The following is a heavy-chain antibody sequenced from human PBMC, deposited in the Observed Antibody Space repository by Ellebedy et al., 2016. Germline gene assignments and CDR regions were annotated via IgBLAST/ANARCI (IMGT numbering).Heavy chain of an antibody. CDR1: GFTFSSYG. D-gene: IGHD2-2*01. J-gene: IGHJ4*02. CDR3: ARDLEIVVVPAALDY. CDR2: IWYDGSNK. V-gene: IGHV3-33*01. Sequence: GESLKISXAASGFTFSSYGMHWVRQAPGKGLEWVAVIWYDGSNKYYADSVKGRFTISRDNSKNTLYLQMNSLRAEDTAVYYCARDLEIVVVPAALDYWGQGTLVTVSS.